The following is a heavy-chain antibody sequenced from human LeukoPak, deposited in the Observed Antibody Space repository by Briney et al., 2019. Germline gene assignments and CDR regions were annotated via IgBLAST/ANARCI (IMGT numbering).Heavy chain of an antibody. J-gene: IGHJ4*02. Sequence: GESLKISCKGSGYSFSSYWIGWVRQMPGKGLEWMGIIHPGDSDTRYSPPFQGQVTISADKSVSTAYLQWSSLKASDTAIYYCARHLGSSSRSFDYWGQGTLVTVSS. CDR2: IHPGDSDT. CDR1: GYSFSSYW. CDR3: ARHLGSSSRSFDY. D-gene: IGHD6-13*01. V-gene: IGHV5-51*01.